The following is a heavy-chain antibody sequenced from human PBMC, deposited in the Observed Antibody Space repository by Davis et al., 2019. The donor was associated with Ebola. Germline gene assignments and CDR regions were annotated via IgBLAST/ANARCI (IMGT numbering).Heavy chain of an antibody. Sequence: PGGPLRLSCSASGFTFSSHAMHWARQTPSKGLEWVAVIAHDGSFKGYGDSVKGRFSISRDNSNNMMSLQMISLKTEDTAVYYCVGEVGVKNFAYWGHGTLVTVSS. D-gene: IGHD3-16*02. CDR2: IAHDGSFK. CDR1: GFTFSSHA. V-gene: IGHV3-30*04. CDR3: VGEVGVKNFAY. J-gene: IGHJ4*01.